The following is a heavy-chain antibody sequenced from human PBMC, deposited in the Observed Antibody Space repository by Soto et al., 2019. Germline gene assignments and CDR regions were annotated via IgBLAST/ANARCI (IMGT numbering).Heavy chain of an antibody. J-gene: IGHJ1*01. Sequence: PGGSLRLSCAASGFTFDSYPMSWVRQAPGRGLEWVSSISADGVGTYYTDSVKGRFTISRDNSKNTLYLQMNSLRAEDTAVYYCTTALYAEYFQHWGQGTLVTVSS. CDR2: ISADGVGT. CDR3: TTALYAEYFQH. V-gene: IGHV3-23*01. CDR1: GFTFDSYP.